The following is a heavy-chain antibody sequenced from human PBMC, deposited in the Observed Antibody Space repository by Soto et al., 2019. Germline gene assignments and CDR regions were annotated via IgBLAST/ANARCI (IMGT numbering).Heavy chain of an antibody. CDR1: GDTFSSYW. D-gene: IGHD1-1*01. V-gene: IGHV5-51*01. CDR3: ASLSRLETQSAFDY. J-gene: IGHJ4*02. CDR2: IFPRDFDT. Sequence: GESLKISCQGSGDTFSSYWIAWVRQMPGKGLEWMGIIFPRDFDTRYSPSFQGHVTISVDKSINTAYLQWSSLRASDTAMYYCASLSRLETQSAFDYWGQGTLVTVSS.